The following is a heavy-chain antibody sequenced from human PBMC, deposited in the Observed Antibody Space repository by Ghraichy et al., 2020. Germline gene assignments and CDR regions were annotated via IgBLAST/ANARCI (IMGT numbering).Heavy chain of an antibody. J-gene: IGHJ4*02. CDR3: ARANGQQLVRGTLDY. V-gene: IGHV4-59*01. D-gene: IGHD6-13*01. Sequence: SETLSLTCTVSGGSISSYYWSWIRQPPGKGLEWIGYIYYSGSTNYNPSHKSRVTISVDTSKNQFSLKLSSVTAADTAVYYCARANGQQLVRGTLDYWGQGTLVTVSS. CDR2: IYYSGST. CDR1: GGSISSYY.